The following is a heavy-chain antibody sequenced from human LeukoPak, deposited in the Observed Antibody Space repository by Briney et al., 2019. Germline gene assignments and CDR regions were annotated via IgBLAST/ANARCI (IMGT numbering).Heavy chain of an antibody. Sequence: SVKVSCKASGGTFSSYAISWVRQAPGQGLEWMGGIIPIFGTANYAQKFQGRVTITADESTRTAYMELSSPRSEDTAVYYCARAKDYDILTGYYESGYYYGMDVWGKGTTVTVSS. CDR3: ARAKDYDILTGYYESGYYYGMDV. J-gene: IGHJ6*04. D-gene: IGHD3-9*01. CDR1: GGTFSSYA. V-gene: IGHV1-69*13. CDR2: IIPIFGTA.